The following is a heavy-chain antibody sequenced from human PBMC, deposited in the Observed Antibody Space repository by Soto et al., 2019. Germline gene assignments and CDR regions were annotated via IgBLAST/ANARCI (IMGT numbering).Heavy chain of an antibody. Sequence: GASVKVSCKASGYTFTSYYMHWVRQAPGQGLEWMGIINPSGGSTSYAQKFQGRVTMTRDTSTSTVYMELSSLRSEDTAVYYCAREGIQLWLRPPGGYYGMDVWGQGTTVTVSS. CDR2: INPSGGST. CDR1: GYTFTSYY. V-gene: IGHV1-46*01. CDR3: AREGIQLWLRPPGGYYGMDV. D-gene: IGHD5-18*01. J-gene: IGHJ6*02.